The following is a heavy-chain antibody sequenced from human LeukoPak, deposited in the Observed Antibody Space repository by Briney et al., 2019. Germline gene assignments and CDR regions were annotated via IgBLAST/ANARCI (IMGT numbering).Heavy chain of an antibody. CDR3: AKTMGAIDHDY. CDR2: ISGSGDST. V-gene: IGHV3-23*01. D-gene: IGHD1-26*01. CDR1: GFTFSDYY. Sequence: GGSLRLSCAASGFTFSDYYMSWIRQAPGKGLEWVSAISGSGDSTYYAESVKGRFTISRDNSKNTLYLQMNSLRAEDTAVYFCAKTMGAIDHDYWGQGTLVTVSS. J-gene: IGHJ4*02.